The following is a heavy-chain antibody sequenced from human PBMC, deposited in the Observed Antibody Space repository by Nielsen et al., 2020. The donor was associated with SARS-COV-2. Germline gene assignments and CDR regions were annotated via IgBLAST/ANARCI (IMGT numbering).Heavy chain of an antibody. V-gene: IGHV3-23*01. J-gene: IGHJ4*02. CDR2: ISGSGGST. Sequence: LSLTCAASGFTFSSYAMSWVRQAPGKGLEWVSAISGSGGSTYYADSVKGRFTISRDNSKNTLYLQMNSLRAEDTAVYYCAKVRGPYFRFDYWGQGTLVTVSS. CDR3: AKVRGPYFRFDY. CDR1: GFTFSSYA. D-gene: IGHD2/OR15-2a*01.